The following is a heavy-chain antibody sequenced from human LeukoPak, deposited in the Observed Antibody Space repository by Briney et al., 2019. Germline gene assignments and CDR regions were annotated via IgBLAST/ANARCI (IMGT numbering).Heavy chain of an antibody. Sequence: GGSLRLSCVDSGFTFGRFWMSWVRQAPGKGLEWVANIKRDGSEKHYVDSVKGRFTISRDNAKNSLYLQMNSLRAEDTAVYYCATHYYGSGSYNNWGQGTLVTVSS. J-gene: IGHJ4*02. V-gene: IGHV3-7*01. CDR1: GFTFGRFW. CDR2: IKRDGSEK. CDR3: ATHYYGSGSYNN. D-gene: IGHD3-10*01.